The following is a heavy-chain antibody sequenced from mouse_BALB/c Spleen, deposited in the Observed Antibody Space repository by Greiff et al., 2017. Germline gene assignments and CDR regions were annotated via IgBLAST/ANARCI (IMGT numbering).Heavy chain of an antibody. CDR2: ISYSGST. CDR3: ASSSLSDWYFDV. CDR1: GYSITSDYA. J-gene: IGHJ1*01. D-gene: IGHD1-1*01. V-gene: IGHV3-2*02. Sequence: VQLKESGPGLVKPSQSLYLTCTVTGYSITSDYAWNWIRQFPGNQLEWMGYISYSGSTSYNPSLKSRISITRDTSKNQFFLQLNSVTTEDTATYYCASSSLSDWYFDVGGAGTTLTVSS.